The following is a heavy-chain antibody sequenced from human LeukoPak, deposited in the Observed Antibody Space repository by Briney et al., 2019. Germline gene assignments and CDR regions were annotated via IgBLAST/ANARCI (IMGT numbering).Heavy chain of an antibody. CDR1: GGSILTTNW. CDR2: VHLSGAS. CDR3: ARESGAFCPFGS. Sequence: SGTLSLTCAVSGGSILTTNWWSWVRQPPGKGLEWIGEVHLSGASNYNPSLKSRVSMSIDNSKNQLSLKLTSVTAADTAIYYCARESGAFCPFGSWGQGTLVTVSS. J-gene: IGHJ4*02. V-gene: IGHV4-4*02. D-gene: IGHD1-26*01.